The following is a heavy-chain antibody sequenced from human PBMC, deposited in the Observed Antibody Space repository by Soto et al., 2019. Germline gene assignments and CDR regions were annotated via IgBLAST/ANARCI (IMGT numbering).Heavy chain of an antibody. Sequence: QVQLVESGGGVVQPGTSLRLACAASGFTLSNIGMQWVRQAPGKGLEWVAVISAGGNTKYYADSVKGRFTISRDNSKNTLFLQRNSLRTEETAVYYCAKERGGERYAAYFDLWGQGTLVTVSA. CDR2: ISAGGNTK. CDR3: AKERGGERYAAYFDL. J-gene: IGHJ4*02. D-gene: IGHD1-1*01. CDR1: GFTLSNIG. V-gene: IGHV3-30*18.